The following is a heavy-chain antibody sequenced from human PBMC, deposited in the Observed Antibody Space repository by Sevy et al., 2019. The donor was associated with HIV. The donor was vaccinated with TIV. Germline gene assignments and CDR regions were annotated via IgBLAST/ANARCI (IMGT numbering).Heavy chain of an antibody. CDR2: IKQDGSEK. CDR1: GFTFSSYW. J-gene: IGHJ4*02. CDR3: ARGWLRSTTTHFDY. V-gene: IGHV3-7*01. D-gene: IGHD6-19*01. Sequence: GGSLRLSCAASGFTFSSYWMSWVRQAPGKGLEWVANIKQDGSEKYYVDSVKGRFTISRDNAKNSLYLQMNSLRAEDTAVYYCARGWLRSTTTHFDYWGQGTLVTVSS.